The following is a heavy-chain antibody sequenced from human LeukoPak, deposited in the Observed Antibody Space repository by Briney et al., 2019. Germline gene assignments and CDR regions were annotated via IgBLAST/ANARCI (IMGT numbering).Heavy chain of an antibody. CDR1: GGSVSSGSHY. V-gene: IGHV4-61*01. J-gene: IGHJ4*02. CDR2: IYYSGST. D-gene: IGHD5-12*01. Sequence: PSETLSLTCTVSGGSVSSGSHYWSWIRRPPGKGLEWIGYIYYSGSTNYNPSLKSRVTISVDTSRNQFSLNLSSVTAADTAVYYCARVVATTGIDYWGQGTLVTVSS. CDR3: ARVVATTGIDY.